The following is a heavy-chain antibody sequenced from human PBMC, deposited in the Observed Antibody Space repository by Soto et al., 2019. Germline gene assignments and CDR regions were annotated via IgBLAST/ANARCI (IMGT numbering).Heavy chain of an antibody. CDR3: ARDQAGGNFFDY. V-gene: IGHV4-59*01. CDR1: GGSISGYY. Sequence: SETLSLTCTVSGGSISGYYWSWIRQPPGKGLEWIGYIYYSGSTAYNPSLKSRVTISVDTSKNQFSLKLSSVTAADTAVYYCARDQAGGNFFDYWGQGTLVTVSS. D-gene: IGHD2-15*01. CDR2: IYYSGST. J-gene: IGHJ4*02.